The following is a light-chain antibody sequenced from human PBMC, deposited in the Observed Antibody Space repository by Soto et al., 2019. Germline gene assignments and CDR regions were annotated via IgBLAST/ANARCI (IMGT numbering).Light chain of an antibody. CDR1: QSVSSSY. J-gene: IGKJ1*01. V-gene: IGKV3-20*01. CDR3: QQYCSSPWT. Sequence: EIVLTQSPGTLSLSPGERATLSCRASQSVSSSYLAWYQQKPGQAPRLLIYGASRRATGIPDSFSGSGSGTDVTLIISRLESEDLALYYCQQYCSSPWTFGQGTKVEIK. CDR2: GAS.